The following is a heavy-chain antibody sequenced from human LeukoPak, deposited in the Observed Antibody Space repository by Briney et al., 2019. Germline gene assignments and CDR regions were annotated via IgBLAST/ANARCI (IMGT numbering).Heavy chain of an antibody. CDR2: MSYSGST. CDR3: ARGSDFGDY. CDR1: GXSISSYY. J-gene: IGHJ4*02. Sequence: PSETLSLTCTVSGXSISSYYWSWIRRPPGKGLEWIGYMSYSGSTNYNPSLKSRVTMSINTSKNQFSLRLSSVTAADTAVYYCARGSDFGDYWGQGTLVTVSS. V-gene: IGHV4-59*01. D-gene: IGHD4-17*01.